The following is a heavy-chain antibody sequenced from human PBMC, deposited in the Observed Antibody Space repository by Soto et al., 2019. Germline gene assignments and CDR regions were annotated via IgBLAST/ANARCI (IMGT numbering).Heavy chain of an antibody. CDR1: GYTFTGYY. CDR3: ARLPEGYCSCGICYDLDY. CDR2: INPNSVGT. Sequence: ASVKVSCKASGYTFTGYYMHWVRQAPGQGLEWMGWINPNSVGTNYAQKFQGRVTMTRDTSISTAYMELSRLRSDDTAVYYCARLPEGYCSCGICYDLDYWGQGTLVTVSS. V-gene: IGHV1-2*02. J-gene: IGHJ4*02. D-gene: IGHD2-15*01.